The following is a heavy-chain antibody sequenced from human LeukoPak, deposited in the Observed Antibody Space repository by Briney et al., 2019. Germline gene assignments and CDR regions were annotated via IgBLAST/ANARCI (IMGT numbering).Heavy chain of an antibody. CDR2: INPSGGNT. CDR1: GYTFTSYY. Sequence: GASVKVSCKASGYTFTSYYMHWVRQAPGQGLEWMGIINPSGGNTSYAQKFQGRVTMTRDTSTSTVYMELSSLRSEDTAVYYCARDGRARYFDYWGQGTLVTVSS. D-gene: IGHD1-1*01. CDR3: ARDGRARYFDY. V-gene: IGHV1-46*01. J-gene: IGHJ4*02.